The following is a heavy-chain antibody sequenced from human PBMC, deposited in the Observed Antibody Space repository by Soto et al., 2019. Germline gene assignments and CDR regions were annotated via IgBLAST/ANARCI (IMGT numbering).Heavy chain of an antibody. D-gene: IGHD5-12*01. Sequence: PSETLSLTCAVYGGSFSGYYWSWIRQPPGKGLEWLGEINHIGTTYYNPSLKSQLSLSIDTSRNQFSLNLSSMTAADKAVYYCARGGGYDSFDFWGQGIQVTVSS. V-gene: IGHV4-34*01. J-gene: IGHJ4*02. CDR3: ARGGGYDSFDF. CDR1: GGSFSGYY. CDR2: INHIGTT.